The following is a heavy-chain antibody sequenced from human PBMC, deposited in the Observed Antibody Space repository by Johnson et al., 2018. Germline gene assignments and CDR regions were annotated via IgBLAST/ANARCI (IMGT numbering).Heavy chain of an antibody. J-gene: IGHJ6*03. Sequence: EVQLVESGGGLVQPGGSLRLSCTASGFTLSPYAMHWVRQAPGKGLEYVSAINKNGDRTYYANSVKGRFTISRDISKNTLYLQMGSLRAEDMAVYYCATHYYDSSGYSNYDYYYMDVWGKGTTVTVSS. V-gene: IGHV3-64*01. CDR3: ATHYYDSSGYSNYDYYYMDV. D-gene: IGHD3-22*01. CDR2: INKNGDRT. CDR1: GFTLSPYA.